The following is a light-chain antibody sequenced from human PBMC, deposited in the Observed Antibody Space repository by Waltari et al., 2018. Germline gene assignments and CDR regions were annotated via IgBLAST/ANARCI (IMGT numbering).Light chain of an antibody. CDR2: HDS. Sequence: SYELPQSPSVSVSPGQTASIICSGAKLGNKYACWYQQKPGQSPALFIYHDSQRPSGIPERFSGSNSGNTATLTISGTKAMDEADYYCQAWDSSTVVFGGVTKLTVL. CDR1: KLGNKY. CDR3: QAWDSSTVV. V-gene: IGLV3-1*01. J-gene: IGLJ2*01.